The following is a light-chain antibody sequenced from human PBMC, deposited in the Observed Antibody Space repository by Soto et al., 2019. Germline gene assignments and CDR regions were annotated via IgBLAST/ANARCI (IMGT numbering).Light chain of an antibody. CDR3: QQYETSPRT. CDR1: QSVSSY. CDR2: DVS. J-gene: IGKJ1*01. Sequence: EIVLTQFPATLSLSPGERATLSCRASQSVSSYLAWYQQKPGQAPRLLIYDVSTRATGIPARFSGSGSGTDFTLTISRLEPEDFAVYYCQQYETSPRTFGQGTKVDIK. V-gene: IGKV3-11*01.